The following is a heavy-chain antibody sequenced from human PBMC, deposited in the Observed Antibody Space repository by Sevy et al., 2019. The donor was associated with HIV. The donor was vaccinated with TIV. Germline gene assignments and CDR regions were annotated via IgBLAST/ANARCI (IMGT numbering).Heavy chain of an antibody. Sequence: GGSLRLSCAASGFTFSSYGMHWVRQAPGKGLEWVAVIWYDGSNKYYADSVKGRFTISRDNSMNTLFMQMNSLRAEDTAVYYCAKDSSVGELSYPSCYFDYWGQGTLVTVSS. J-gene: IGHJ4*02. CDR3: AKDSSVGELSYPSCYFDY. V-gene: IGHV3-33*06. D-gene: IGHD3-10*01. CDR2: IWYDGSNK. CDR1: GFTFSSYG.